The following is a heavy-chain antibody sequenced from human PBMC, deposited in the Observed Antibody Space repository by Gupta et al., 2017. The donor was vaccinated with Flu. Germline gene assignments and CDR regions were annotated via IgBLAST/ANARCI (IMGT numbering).Heavy chain of an antibody. CDR2: INAGNGNT. D-gene: IGHD6-19*01. J-gene: IGHJ4*02. CDR3: ARAAGVAVAGRTQTPYYFDY. CDR1: GYTFTSYA. Sequence: QVQLVQSGAEVKKPGASVKVSCKASGYTFTSYAMHWVRQAPGQRLEWMGWINAGNGNTKYSQKFQGRVTITRDTSASTAYMELSSLRSEDTAVYYCARAAGVAVAGRTQTPYYFDYWGQGTLVTVSS. V-gene: IGHV1-3*01.